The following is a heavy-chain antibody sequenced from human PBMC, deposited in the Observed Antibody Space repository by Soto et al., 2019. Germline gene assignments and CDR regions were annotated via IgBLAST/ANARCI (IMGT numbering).Heavy chain of an antibody. CDR3: ARWRGDGYNYYYYGMDV. J-gene: IGHJ6*02. D-gene: IGHD5-12*01. V-gene: IGHV1-69*13. CDR2: IIPIFGTA. Sequence: GASVKVSCKASGGTFSSYAISWVRQAPGQGLEWMGGIIPIFGTANYAQKFQGRVTITADESTSTAYMELSSLRSEDTAVYYCARWRGDGYNYYYYGMDVWGQGTTVTVSS. CDR1: GGTFSSYA.